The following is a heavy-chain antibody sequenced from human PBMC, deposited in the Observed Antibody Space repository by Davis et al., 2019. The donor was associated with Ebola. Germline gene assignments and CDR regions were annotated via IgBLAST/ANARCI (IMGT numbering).Heavy chain of an antibody. Sequence: GGSLRLSCAASGFTFSSYGMHWVRQAPGKGLEWVAVIWYDGSNKYYADSVKGRFTISRDNSKNTLYLQMNSLRGGDTGVYYCARYHDYGEYMSAWGQGTLVTVSS. CDR3: ARYHDYGEYMSA. CDR1: GFTFSSYG. J-gene: IGHJ5*02. CDR2: IWYDGSNK. D-gene: IGHD4-17*01. V-gene: IGHV3-33*01.